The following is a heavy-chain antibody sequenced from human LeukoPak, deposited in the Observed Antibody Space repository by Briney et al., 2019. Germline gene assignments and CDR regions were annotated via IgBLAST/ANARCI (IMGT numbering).Heavy chain of an antibody. CDR1: GFTFR. CDR2: IKQDGRDK. J-gene: IGHJ5*02. V-gene: IGHV3-7*03. CDR3: ARVDGHAHWFDP. Sequence: GGSLRLSCAASGFTFRMSWVRQAPGKGLKWVANIKQDGRDKYYVDSVKGRLTISRDNAKNSLYLQMNSLRAEDTAVYYCARVDGHAHWFDPWGQGTLVTVSS.